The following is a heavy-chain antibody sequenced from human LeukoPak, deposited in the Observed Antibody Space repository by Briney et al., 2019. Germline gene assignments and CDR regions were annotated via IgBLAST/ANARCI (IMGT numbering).Heavy chain of an antibody. CDR3: GRGIDTTGYFNY. J-gene: IGHJ4*02. Sequence: ASVKVSCKASGYTFTTYPINWVRQAPGQGLEWMGWIDTNTGSPTYAQGLTGRFVFSLDTSVSTAFLQINSLEAEDAALYFCGRGIDTTGYFNYWGQGTLVTVSS. CDR1: GYTFTTYP. D-gene: IGHD3-22*01. V-gene: IGHV7-4-1*02. CDR2: IDTNTGSP.